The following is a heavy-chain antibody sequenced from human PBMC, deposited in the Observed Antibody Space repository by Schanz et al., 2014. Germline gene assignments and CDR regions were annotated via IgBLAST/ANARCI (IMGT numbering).Heavy chain of an antibody. D-gene: IGHD4-17*01. CDR1: GFIFTGYF. CDR2: FNPGNGGA. Sequence: QVQLVQSGAEVKKPGDSVTVSCKVSGFIFTGYFIHWIRQAPGQGLEWMGRFNPGNGGANFAEKFQGRVAMTSDTSISTAYMELSGLTSDDTAVYFCARDPYGKNSGDFDYWGQGTLVTVSS. V-gene: IGHV1-2*06. J-gene: IGHJ4*02. CDR3: ARDPYGKNSGDFDY.